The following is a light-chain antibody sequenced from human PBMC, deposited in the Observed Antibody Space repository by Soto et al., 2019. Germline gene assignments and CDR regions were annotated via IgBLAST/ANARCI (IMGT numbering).Light chain of an antibody. V-gene: IGLV2-14*01. CDR1: SSDVGGYNY. J-gene: IGLJ1*01. Sequence: QSALTQPASVSGSPGQSITISCTGTSSDVGGYNYVSWYQQHPGKAPKLMIYDVSNRPSGVSNRFSGSKSGNTASLTNSGLQAEDEADYCCSSYTSSSTLGGVFGTGTKLTVL. CDR3: SSYTSSSTLGGV. CDR2: DVS.